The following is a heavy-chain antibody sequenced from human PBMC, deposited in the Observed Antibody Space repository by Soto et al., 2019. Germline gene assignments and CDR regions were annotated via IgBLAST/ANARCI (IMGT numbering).Heavy chain of an antibody. CDR3: AKGDCSGGSCAPPRY. V-gene: IGHV3-23*01. CDR2: ISGSGGST. J-gene: IGHJ4*02. CDR1: GFTFSSYA. D-gene: IGHD2-15*01. Sequence: PGGSLRLSCAASGFTFSSYAMSWVRQAPGKGLEWVSAISGSGGSTYYADSVKGRFTISRDNSKNTLYLQMNSLRAEDTAVYYCAKGDCSGGSCAPPRYWGQGTLVTAPQ.